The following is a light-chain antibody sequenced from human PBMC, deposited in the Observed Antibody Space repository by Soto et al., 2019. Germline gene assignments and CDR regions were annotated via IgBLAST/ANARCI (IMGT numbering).Light chain of an antibody. CDR3: QQRSNWPLT. J-gene: IGKJ4*01. CDR1: QSVSSY. Sequence: EIVLTQSPATLALSTRERATLSCRASQSVSSYLAWYQQKPGQAPRLLIYDASNRATGIPARFSGSGSGTDFTLTISSLEPEDFAVYYCQQRSNWPLTFGGGTMVDIK. CDR2: DAS. V-gene: IGKV3-11*01.